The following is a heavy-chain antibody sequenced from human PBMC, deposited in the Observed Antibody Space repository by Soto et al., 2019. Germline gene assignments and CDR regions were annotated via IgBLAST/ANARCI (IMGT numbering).Heavy chain of an antibody. CDR3: ARGGYYDSSGYPAEYFQH. V-gene: IGHV1-69*06. CDR1: GGTFSSYA. Sequence: QVQLVQSGAEVKKPGSSVKVSCKASGGTFSSYAISWVRQAPGQGLEWMGGIIPIFGKANYAQKFQGRVTITADKSTSTAYMELSSLRSEDTAVYYCARGGYYDSSGYPAEYFQHWGQGTLVTVSS. D-gene: IGHD3-22*01. J-gene: IGHJ1*01. CDR2: IIPIFGKA.